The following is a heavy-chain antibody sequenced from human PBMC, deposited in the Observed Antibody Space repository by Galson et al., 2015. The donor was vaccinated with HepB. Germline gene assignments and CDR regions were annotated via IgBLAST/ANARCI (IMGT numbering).Heavy chain of an antibody. CDR3: ARCSGSYYYYYYYGMDV. D-gene: IGHD1-26*01. V-gene: IGHV3-7*05. CDR1: GFTFSSYW. J-gene: IGHJ6*02. CDR2: IKQDGSEK. Sequence: SLRLSCAASGFTFSSYWMSWVRQAPGKGLEWVANIKQDGSEKYYVDSVKGRFTISRDNAKNSLYLQMNSLRAEDTAVYYCARCSGSYYYYYYYGMDVWGQGTTVTVSS.